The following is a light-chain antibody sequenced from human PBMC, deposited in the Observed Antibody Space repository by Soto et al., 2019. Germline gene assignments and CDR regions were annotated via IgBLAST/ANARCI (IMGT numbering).Light chain of an antibody. J-gene: IGKJ1*01. CDR2: GAS. Sequence: EIVMTQSPATLSVSPGERATLSCRASQSVSSSLAWYQQKPGQAPRLLIYGASTRATGIPARFSGSGSETEFTLTISILQSEDSAVYYCQQYNNWWTFGQGTKVEIK. CDR3: QQYNNWWT. CDR1: QSVSSS. V-gene: IGKV3-15*01.